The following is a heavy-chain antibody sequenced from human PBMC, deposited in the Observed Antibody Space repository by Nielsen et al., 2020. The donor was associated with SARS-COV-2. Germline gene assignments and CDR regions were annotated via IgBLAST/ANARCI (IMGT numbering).Heavy chain of an antibody. D-gene: IGHD3-10*01. Sequence: WIRQPPGKGLEWIGYIYYSGSTYYNPSLKSRVTISVDTSKNQFSLKLSSVTAADTAVYYCARDGGGSGSYQSYYYYYMDVGGKGTTVTVSS. CDR3: ARDGGGSGSYQSYYYYYMDV. J-gene: IGHJ6*03. CDR2: IYYSGST. V-gene: IGHV4-31*02.